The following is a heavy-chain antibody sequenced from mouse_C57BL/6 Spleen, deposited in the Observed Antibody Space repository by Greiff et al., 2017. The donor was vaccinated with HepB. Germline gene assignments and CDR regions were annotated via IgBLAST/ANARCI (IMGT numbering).Heavy chain of an antibody. J-gene: IGHJ2*01. D-gene: IGHD2-4*01. CDR2: ISSGSSTI. CDR3: ARPRYYDYDGYYFDY. Sequence: VQLQQSGGGLVKPGGSPKLSCAASGFTFSDYGMHWVRQAPEKGLEWVAYISSGSSTIYYADTVKGRFTISRDNAKNTLFLQMTSRRSEDTAMYYCARPRYYDYDGYYFDYWGQGTTLTVSS. V-gene: IGHV5-17*01. CDR1: GFTFSDYG.